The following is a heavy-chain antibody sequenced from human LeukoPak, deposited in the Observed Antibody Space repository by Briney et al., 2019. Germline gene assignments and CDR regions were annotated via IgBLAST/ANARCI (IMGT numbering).Heavy chain of an antibody. J-gene: IGHJ4*02. CDR3: ARDTYTSGWYAGWNY. D-gene: IGHD6-19*01. Sequence: PGGSLRLSCAASGFTFSTSGMSWVRQAPGKGLEWVSTITGSGGSTYYADSVKGRFTISRDNSKNTLYLQMNSLRAEDTAVYYCARDTYTSGWYAGWNYWGQGTLVTVSS. V-gene: IGHV3-23*01. CDR1: GFTFSTSG. CDR2: ITGSGGST.